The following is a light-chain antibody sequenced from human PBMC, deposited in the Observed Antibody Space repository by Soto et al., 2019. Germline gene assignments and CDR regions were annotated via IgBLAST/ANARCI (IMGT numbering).Light chain of an antibody. J-gene: IGLJ2*01. CDR1: SSDVGAYKY. CDR2: AVS. Sequence: QSALTQPASVSGSPGQSITISCTGTSSDVGAYKYVSWYQHYPGKAPKIIIYAVSNRPSGVSNRFSGSKSGNTASLTISGLQADDEADYYCSSYTTTRSYVIFGGGTKLTVL. CDR3: SSYTTTRSYVI. V-gene: IGLV2-14*01.